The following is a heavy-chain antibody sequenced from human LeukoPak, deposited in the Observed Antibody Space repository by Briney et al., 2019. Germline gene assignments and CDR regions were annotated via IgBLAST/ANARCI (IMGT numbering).Heavy chain of an antibody. J-gene: IGHJ5*02. V-gene: IGHV4-61*01. D-gene: IGHD6-13*01. Sequence: PSETLSLTCTVSGGSVSSGSYYWSWIRQPPGKGLEWIGYIYYSGSTNYNPSLKSRVTISVDTSKNQFSLKLSSVTAADTAVYYCARWGPYSSSWLRHRNWFDPWGQGTLVTVSS. CDR2: IYYSGST. CDR3: ARWGPYSSSWLRHRNWFDP. CDR1: GGSVSSGSYY.